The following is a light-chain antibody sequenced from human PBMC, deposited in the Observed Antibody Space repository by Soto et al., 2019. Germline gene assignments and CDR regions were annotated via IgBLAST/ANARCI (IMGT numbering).Light chain of an antibody. Sequence: DIVMTQSPLSLPVTPGEPASISYRSSQSLLHSNGYNCLDWYLQKPGQSPQLLIYLGSTRASGVPDRFSGRGSGTDFSLKMGRVVAEDVGVYYCMEALQTPRTFGGGTKVDIK. J-gene: IGKJ4*01. CDR2: LGS. CDR3: MEALQTPRT. CDR1: QSLLHSNGYNC. V-gene: IGKV2-28*01.